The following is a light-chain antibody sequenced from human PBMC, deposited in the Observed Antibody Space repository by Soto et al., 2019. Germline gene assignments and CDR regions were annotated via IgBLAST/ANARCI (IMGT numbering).Light chain of an antibody. J-gene: IGKJ5*01. CDR2: AAS. CDR1: QGISSY. Sequence: VIRLTQSPSFLSASTGDRVTISCGMSQGISSYLAWYQQKPGKAPELLSYAASAFQSGVPSRFSGSGSGTDFSITTICRQSEDYVTYYCRQYHSFPITFGQGTRLEIK. V-gene: IGKV1D-8*01. CDR3: RQYHSFPIT.